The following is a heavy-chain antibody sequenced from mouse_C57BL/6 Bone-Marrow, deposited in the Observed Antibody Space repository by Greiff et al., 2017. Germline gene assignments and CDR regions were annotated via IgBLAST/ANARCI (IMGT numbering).Heavy chain of an antibody. CDR2: IDPENGDT. Sequence: EVQRVESGAELVRPGASVKLSCTASGFNIKDDYMHWVKQRPEQGLEWIGWIDPENGDTEYASKFQGKATITADTSSNTAYLQLSSLTSEDTAVYYCPYGFDYWGQGTTLTVSS. CDR1: GFNIKDDY. V-gene: IGHV14-4*01. CDR3: PYGFDY. J-gene: IGHJ2*01. D-gene: IGHD1-1*02.